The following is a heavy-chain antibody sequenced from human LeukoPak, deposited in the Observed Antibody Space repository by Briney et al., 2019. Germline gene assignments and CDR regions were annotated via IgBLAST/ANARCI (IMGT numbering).Heavy chain of an antibody. CDR2: ISAYGDST. V-gene: IGHV3-23*01. D-gene: IGHD6-19*01. Sequence: GGSLRLSCAASGFTFSNYGMTWVRQAPGKGLEWVSGISAYGDSTNYADSVKGRFTISRDNSKNTLYLEVNSLRAEDTALYYCAKSGYSSGEWEHWGQGTLVTVSS. CDR3: AKSGYSSGEWEH. CDR1: GFTFSNYG. J-gene: IGHJ1*01.